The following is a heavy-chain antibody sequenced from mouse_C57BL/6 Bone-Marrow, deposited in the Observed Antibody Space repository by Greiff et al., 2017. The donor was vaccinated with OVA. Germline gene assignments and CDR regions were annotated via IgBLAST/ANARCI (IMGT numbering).Heavy chain of an antibody. CDR2: IDPSYSYT. V-gene: IGHV1-50*01. CDR1: GYTFTSYW. J-gene: IGHJ3*01. CDR3: AREEPPWFAY. Sequence: QVQLQQPGAELVKPGASVKLSCKASGYTFTSYWMQWVKQRPGQGREWIGEIDPSYSYTNSNQKFKGKATLTVDTSSSTAYMQLSSLTSEDSAVYYCAREEPPWFAYWGQGTLVTVSA.